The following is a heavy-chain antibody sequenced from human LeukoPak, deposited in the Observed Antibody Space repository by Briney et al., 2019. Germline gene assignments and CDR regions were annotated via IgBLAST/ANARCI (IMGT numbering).Heavy chain of an antibody. CDR3: VRGLTYYDILTGPPDAFDI. V-gene: IGHV3-74*01. CDR1: GFTFSSYW. Sequence: GGSLRLSCAASGFTFSSYWMHWVRQAPGKGLVWVSRINSDGSSTSYADSVKGRFTISRDNAKNTLYLQMNSLRAEDTAVYYCVRGLTYYDILTGPPDAFDIWGQGTMVTVSS. D-gene: IGHD3-9*01. J-gene: IGHJ3*02. CDR2: INSDGSST.